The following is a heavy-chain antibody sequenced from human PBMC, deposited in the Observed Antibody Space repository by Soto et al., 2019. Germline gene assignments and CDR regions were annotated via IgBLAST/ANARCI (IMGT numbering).Heavy chain of an antibody. J-gene: IGHJ4*02. CDR3: ARGNALYDY. Sequence: GGSLRLSCAASGFSFSDYYMSWIRQAPGKGLEWVSYIRSSDNTRYYADSVKGRFTISRDNAKNSLYLQMNSLRAEDTAVYYCARGNALYDYWGQGTLFAVSS. CDR1: GFSFSDYY. V-gene: IGHV3-11*01. D-gene: IGHD2-2*01. CDR2: IRSSDNTR.